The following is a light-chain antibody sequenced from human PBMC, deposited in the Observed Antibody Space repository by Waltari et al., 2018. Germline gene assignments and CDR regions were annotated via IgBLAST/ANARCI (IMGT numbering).Light chain of an antibody. CDR2: GSS. J-gene: IGKJ1*01. V-gene: IGKV3-20*01. CDR1: QSVRET. Sequence: EIVLTQSPGPLSLSPGQTAPLSCRASQSVRETLAWYQQKPGQAPRLLIYGSSSRATGIPDMFSGRGSGTDFSLTISRLEPEDFAVYYCQHYVSLPVTFGQGTRVEIK. CDR3: QHYVSLPVT.